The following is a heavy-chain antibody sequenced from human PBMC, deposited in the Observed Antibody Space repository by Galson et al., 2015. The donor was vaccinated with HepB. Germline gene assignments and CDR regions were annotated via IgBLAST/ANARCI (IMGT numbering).Heavy chain of an antibody. V-gene: IGHV3-23*01. CDR2: ISGRGSTR. D-gene: IGHD3-16*01. CDR3: VKEGAWFGGDWFDP. Sequence: SLRLSCAGSGFIFRHHAMAWIRQAPGKGLEWVSGISGRGSTRSYSDAVKGRFSISRDNSKDTVFLQMDNLRPEETAVYYCVKEGAWFGGDWFDPWGQGALVTVS. J-gene: IGHJ5*02. CDR1: GFIFRHHA.